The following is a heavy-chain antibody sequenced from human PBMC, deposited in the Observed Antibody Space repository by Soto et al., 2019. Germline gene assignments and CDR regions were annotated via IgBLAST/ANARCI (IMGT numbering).Heavy chain of an antibody. J-gene: IGHJ4*02. V-gene: IGHV3-30*04. CDR2: ISYEEIDK. D-gene: IGHD3-10*01. CDR3: AGRSGSSDY. CDR1: GFTFSNYT. Sequence: QVQLVESGGGVVQPGRSLRLSCAASGFTFSNYTMHWVRQAPGKGLEWVALISYEEIDKYFADAVKGRFTISRDNSKNTLYLQMDSLRAEDTAVYYCAGRSGSSDYWGRGTLVTVSS.